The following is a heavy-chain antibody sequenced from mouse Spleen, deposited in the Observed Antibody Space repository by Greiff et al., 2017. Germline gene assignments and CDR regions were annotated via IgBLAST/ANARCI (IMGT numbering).Heavy chain of an antibody. CDR2: IDPSDSYT. CDR3: ARDELLFAY. Sequence: QVQLQQSGAELVKPGASVKLSCKASGYTFTSYWMQWVKQRPGQGLEWIGEIDPSDSYTNYNQKFKGKATLTVDTSSSTAYMQLSSLTSEDSAVYYCARDELLFAYWGQGTLVTVSA. V-gene: IGHV1-50*01. J-gene: IGHJ3*01. CDR1: GYTFTSYW. D-gene: IGHD2-12*01.